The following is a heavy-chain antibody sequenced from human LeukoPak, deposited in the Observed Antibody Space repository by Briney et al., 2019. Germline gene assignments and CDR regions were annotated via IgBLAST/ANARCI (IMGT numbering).Heavy chain of an antibody. D-gene: IGHD3-22*01. CDR3: AREGYYDSSGYYYGDYYYYMDV. J-gene: IGHJ6*03. Sequence: ASVKVSCKASGYTFTSYAMNWVRQAPGQGLEWMGWINTNTGNPTYAQGFTGRFVFSLDTSVSTAYLQISSLKAEDTAVYYCAREGYYDSSGYYYGDYYYYMDVWGKGTTVTVSS. CDR1: GYTFTSYA. V-gene: IGHV7-4-1*02. CDR2: INTNTGNP.